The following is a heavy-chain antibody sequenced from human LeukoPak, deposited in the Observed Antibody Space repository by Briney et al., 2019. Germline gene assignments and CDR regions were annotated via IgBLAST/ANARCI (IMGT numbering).Heavy chain of an antibody. D-gene: IGHD1-1*01. J-gene: IGHJ3*02. CDR3: ARNTSPSSGSTYFDAFDM. CDR1: GFTLSNDW. CDR2: IKRDGSQI. Sequence: GGSLRLSCVSSGFTLSNDWMTWVRQAPGKGLEWVANIKRDGSQIHYADSVKGRFTISRDNTKLFLQMNSLRVEDTARYYCARNTSPSSGSTYFDAFDMWGQGTMVSVSS. V-gene: IGHV3-7*01.